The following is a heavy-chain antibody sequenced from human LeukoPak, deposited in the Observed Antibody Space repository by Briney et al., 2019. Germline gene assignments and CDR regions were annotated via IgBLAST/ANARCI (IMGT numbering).Heavy chain of an antibody. J-gene: IGHJ4*02. V-gene: IGHV4-59*05. CDR3: YTGGQLGHFDY. CDR2: IYYSGST. D-gene: IGHD6-13*01. Sequence: SETLSLTCTVSGGSISSYYWSWIRQPPGKGLEWIGSIYYSGSTSYNPSLKSRVTISVDTSKNQFSLKLSSVTAADTAVYYCYTGGQLGHFDYWGQGTLVTVSS. CDR1: GGSISSYY.